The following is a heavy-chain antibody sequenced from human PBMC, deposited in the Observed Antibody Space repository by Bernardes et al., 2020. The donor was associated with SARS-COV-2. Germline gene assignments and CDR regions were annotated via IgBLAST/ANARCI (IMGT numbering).Heavy chain of an antibody. D-gene: IGHD4-17*01. Sequence: VKVSCKTSGYSFTGYYIHWIRQAPGQGLEWMGWFNPKSGGTTFARKFQGRVTMTMDTSIGTAYMELSRLRFEDTAMYYCASVTTETDYWGQGTLVTVSS. J-gene: IGHJ4*02. CDR2: FNPKSGGT. V-gene: IGHV1-2*02. CDR3: ASVTTETDY. CDR1: GYSFTGYY.